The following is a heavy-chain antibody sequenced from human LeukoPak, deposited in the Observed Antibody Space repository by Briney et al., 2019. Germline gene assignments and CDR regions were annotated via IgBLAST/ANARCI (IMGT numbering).Heavy chain of an antibody. CDR1: GFTFSSYW. J-gene: IGHJ4*02. V-gene: IGHV3-7*01. CDR3: ARDADYDILTGYYGAQGPFDY. D-gene: IGHD3-9*01. CDR2: IKQDGSEK. Sequence: GGSLRLSCAASGFTFSSYWMSWVRQAPGKGLEWVANIKQDGSEKYYVDSVKGRSTISRDNAKNSLYLQMNSLRAEDTAVYYCARDADYDILTGYYGAQGPFDYWGLGTLVTVSS.